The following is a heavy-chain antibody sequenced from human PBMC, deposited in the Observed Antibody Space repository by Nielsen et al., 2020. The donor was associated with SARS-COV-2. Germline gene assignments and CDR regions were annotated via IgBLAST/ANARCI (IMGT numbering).Heavy chain of an antibody. CDR3: ARQRSITIFGVVIQNWFDP. Sequence: SETLSLTCAVYGGSFSGYSWTWIRQPPGKGLEWIGEINQSGSTNYNPSLKSRVTISVDTSKNQFSLKLSSVTAADTAVYYCARQRSITIFGVVIQNWFDPWGQGTLVTVSS. CDR1: GGSFSGYS. V-gene: IGHV4-34*01. CDR2: INQSGST. D-gene: IGHD3-3*01. J-gene: IGHJ5*02.